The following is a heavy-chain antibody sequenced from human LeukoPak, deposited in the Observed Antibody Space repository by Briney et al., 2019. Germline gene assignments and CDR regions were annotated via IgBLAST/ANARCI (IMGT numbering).Heavy chain of an antibody. CDR2: IIPILGIA. D-gene: IGHD5-24*01. CDR1: GGTFSSYA. V-gene: IGHV1-69*04. CDR3: ARTLGEMATIFGYYYYGMDV. J-gene: IGHJ6*02. Sequence: GASVKVSCKASGGTFSSYAISWVRQAPGQGLEWMGRIIPILGIANYAQKFQGRVTITADKSTSTAYMELSSLRSEDTAVYYCARTLGEMATIFGYYYYGMDVWGQGTTVTGSS.